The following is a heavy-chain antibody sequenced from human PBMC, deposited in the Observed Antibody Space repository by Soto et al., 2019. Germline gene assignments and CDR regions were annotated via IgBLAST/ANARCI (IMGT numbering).Heavy chain of an antibody. CDR1: GGSISSYY. CDR3: AREGKSAYCGGDCYWGPYNWFDP. J-gene: IGHJ5*02. CDR2: IYTSGST. V-gene: IGHV4-4*07. D-gene: IGHD2-21*02. Sequence: PSETLALACTVSGGSISSYYWSWIRQPAGKGLEWIVRIYTSGSTNYNPSLKSRVTVSVYTSKNQFSLKLSSVTAADTAVYYCAREGKSAYCGGDCYWGPYNWFDPWGQGTLVTVSS.